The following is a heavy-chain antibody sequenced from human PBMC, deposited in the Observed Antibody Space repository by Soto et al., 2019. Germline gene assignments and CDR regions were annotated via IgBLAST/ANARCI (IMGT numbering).Heavy chain of an antibody. J-gene: IGHJ4*02. Sequence: PGGSLRLSCAASSFTFSSYAMNWVRQAPGKGLEWVSVISNSGGTIYYADSVKGRFTISRDNAKNTLYLQMNSLRAEDTAVYYCAKDLGPLDWQQLVRGYFDYWGQGTLVTVSS. CDR3: AKDLGPLDWQQLVRGYFDY. D-gene: IGHD6-13*01. CDR1: SFTFSSYA. V-gene: IGHV3-23*01. CDR2: ISNSGGTI.